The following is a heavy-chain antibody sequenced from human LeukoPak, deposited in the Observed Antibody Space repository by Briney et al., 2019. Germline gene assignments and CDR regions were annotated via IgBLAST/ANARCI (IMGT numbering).Heavy chain of an antibody. J-gene: IGHJ4*02. Sequence: SETLSLTCTVSGGSISSYYWSWIRQPPGKGLEWIGYIYYSGSTNYNPSLKSRVTISVDTSKNQFSLKLSSVTAADTALYYCARGETYYDFWSGYSGTCYFDYWGQGTLVTVSS. V-gene: IGHV4-59*12. D-gene: IGHD3-3*01. CDR1: GGSISSYY. CDR3: ARGETYYDFWSGYSGTCYFDY. CDR2: IYYSGST.